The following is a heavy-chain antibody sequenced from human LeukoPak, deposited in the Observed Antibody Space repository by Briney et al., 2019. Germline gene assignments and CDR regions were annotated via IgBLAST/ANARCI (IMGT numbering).Heavy chain of an antibody. D-gene: IGHD3-10*01. V-gene: IGHV4-34*01. CDR1: GGSFSGYY. J-gene: IGHJ4*02. CDR2: INHSGST. Sequence: SETLSLTCAVYGGSFSGYYWSWTRQPPGKGLEWSGEINHSGSTNYNPSLKSRVTISVDTSKNHFSLKLGSVTAADTAVYYCARGVEWFGESPFDYWGQGTLVTVSS. CDR3: ARGVEWFGESPFDY.